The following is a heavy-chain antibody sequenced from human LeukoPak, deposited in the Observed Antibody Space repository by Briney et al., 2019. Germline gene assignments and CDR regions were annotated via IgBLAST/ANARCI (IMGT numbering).Heavy chain of an antibody. CDR1: GFTFSSYA. CDR2: ISGSGGST. J-gene: IGHJ5*02. V-gene: IGHV3-23*01. D-gene: IGHD3-9*01. Sequence: HPGGSLRLSCAASGFTFSSYAMSWVRQAPGKGLEWVSAISGSGGSTYYADSVKGRFTISRDNSKNTLYLQMNSLRAEDTAVYYCAKDPASHYDILTGYYPSPYNWFDPWGQGTLVTVSS. CDR3: AKDPASHYDILTGYYPSPYNWFDP.